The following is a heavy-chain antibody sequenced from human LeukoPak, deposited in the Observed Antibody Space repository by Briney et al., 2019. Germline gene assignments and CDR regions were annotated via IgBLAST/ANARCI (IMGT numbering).Heavy chain of an antibody. V-gene: IGHV4-59*01. Sequence: SETLSLTRTVSGGSISSYYWSWIRQPPGRGLEWIGYIYYSGSTTYNPSIKRRVTISVDTSKNQFSLKLSSVTAADTAVYYCARLVTRGYYDSSGRRIDAFDIWGQGTMVTVSS. D-gene: IGHD3-22*01. CDR2: IYYSGST. CDR1: GGSISSYY. J-gene: IGHJ3*02. CDR3: ARLVTRGYYDSSGRRIDAFDI.